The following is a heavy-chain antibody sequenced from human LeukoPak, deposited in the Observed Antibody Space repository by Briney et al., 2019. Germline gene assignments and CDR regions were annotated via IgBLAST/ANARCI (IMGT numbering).Heavy chain of an antibody. Sequence: EASVKVSCKASGYTFTSYGISWVRQAPGQGLEWMGWISAYNGNTNYAQKLQGRVTMTIDTSTSTAYMELRSLRSDDTAVYYCARDGLAAAAGTRNFDYWGQGTLVTVSS. CDR2: ISAYNGNT. J-gene: IGHJ4*02. CDR3: ARDGLAAAAGTRNFDY. V-gene: IGHV1-18*01. D-gene: IGHD6-13*01. CDR1: GYTFTSYG.